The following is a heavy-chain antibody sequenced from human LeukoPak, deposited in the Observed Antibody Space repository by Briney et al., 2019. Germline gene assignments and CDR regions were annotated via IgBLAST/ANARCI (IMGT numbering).Heavy chain of an antibody. D-gene: IGHD3-3*01. CDR1: GGSISSSSYY. J-gene: IGHJ4*02. V-gene: IGHV4-39*01. Sequence: SETLSLTCTVSGGSISSSSYYWGWIRQPPGKGLEWIGSIYYSGSTYYNPSLKSRVTISVDTSKNQFSLKLSSVTAADTAVYYCASQNFGVVIGYFDYWGQGTLVTVSS. CDR2: IYYSGST. CDR3: ASQNFGVVIGYFDY.